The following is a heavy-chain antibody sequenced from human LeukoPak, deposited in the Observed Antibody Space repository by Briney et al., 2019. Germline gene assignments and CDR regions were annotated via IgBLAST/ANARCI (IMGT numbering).Heavy chain of an antibody. V-gene: IGHV1-18*01. D-gene: IGHD6-19*01. J-gene: IGHJ4*02. CDR1: GYTFTSYG. Sequence: GASVKVSCKASGYTFTSYGLSWVRQAPGQGLEWMGWISTYNGNTHYAQKLQGRVTMTTDTSTTTAYMELRSLRSDDTAVYYCARDTTVAHDYWGQGTLVTVSS. CDR2: ISTYNGNT. CDR3: ARDTTVAHDY.